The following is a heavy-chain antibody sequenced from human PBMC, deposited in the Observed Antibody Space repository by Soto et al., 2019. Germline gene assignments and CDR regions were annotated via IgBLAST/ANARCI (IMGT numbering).Heavy chain of an antibody. CDR2: IIPILGIA. CDR3: ANIVPDIAAPGTRDY. D-gene: IGHD6-13*01. CDR1: GGTFSSYT. V-gene: IGHV1-69*02. J-gene: IGHJ4*02. Sequence: SVKVSCKASGGTFSSYTISWVRQAPGQGLEWMGRIIPILGIANYAQKFQGRVTITADKSTSTAYMELSSLRSEDTAVYYCANIVPDIAAPGTRDYWGQGTLVTVSS.